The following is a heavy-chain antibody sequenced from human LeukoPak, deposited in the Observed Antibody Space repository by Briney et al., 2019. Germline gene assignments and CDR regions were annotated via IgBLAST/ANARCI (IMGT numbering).Heavy chain of an antibody. V-gene: IGHV1-46*01. Sequence: ASVKVSCKASGYTFTNSYIHWVRQAPGQGLEWMGLINPGGGNTNYAQNFQGRLTMTRDTSTTTVYMELSSLRSEDTAIYYCARIRDGYNDAYDIWGQGTVVTVPS. D-gene: IGHD5-24*01. CDR3: ARIRDGYNDAYDI. J-gene: IGHJ3*02. CDR1: GYTFTNSY. CDR2: INPGGGNT.